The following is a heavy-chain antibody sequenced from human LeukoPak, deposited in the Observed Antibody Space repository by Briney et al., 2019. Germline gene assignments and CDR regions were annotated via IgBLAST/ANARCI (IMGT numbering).Heavy chain of an antibody. V-gene: IGHV1-46*01. J-gene: IGHJ5*02. Sequence: ASVKVSFKSSGYTFTSYYMHWVRQAPGQGLEWMGIINPSGGSTSYAQKFQGRGTMTRDTSTSTVYMELSSLRSEDTAVYYCARDGGGQLVRNWFDPWGQGTLVTVSS. CDR2: INPSGGST. D-gene: IGHD6-6*01. CDR3: ARDGGGQLVRNWFDP. CDR1: GYTFTSYY.